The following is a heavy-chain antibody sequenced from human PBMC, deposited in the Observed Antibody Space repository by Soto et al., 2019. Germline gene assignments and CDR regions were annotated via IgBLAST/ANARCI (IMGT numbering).Heavy chain of an antibody. CDR2: IWYDGSNK. CDR1: GFTFSSYG. CDR3: ARVYYYDSSGYNWYFDL. J-gene: IGHJ2*01. V-gene: IGHV3-33*01. Sequence: QVQLVESGGGVVQPGRSLRLSCAASGFTFSSYGMHWVRQAPGKGLEWVAVIWYDGSNKYYADSVKGRFTISRDNSKNPLYLQMNSLRAEDTAVYYCARVYYYDSSGYNWYFDLWGRGTLVTVSS. D-gene: IGHD3-22*01.